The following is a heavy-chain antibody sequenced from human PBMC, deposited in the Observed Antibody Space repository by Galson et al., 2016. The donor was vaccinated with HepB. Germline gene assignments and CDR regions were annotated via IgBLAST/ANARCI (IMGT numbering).Heavy chain of an antibody. D-gene: IGHD2-15*01. J-gene: IGHJ3*02. V-gene: IGHV3-33*01. CDR3: ARQNLXHCGGGRCSPDGLDI. Sequence: SLXXXCAASGXXFRXXXMHXXXQAXXKGLEXVAXIYLDGSDKYYADAVKGRXIISRDNAENTLYLQMNSLRAEDXAVYYCARQNLXHCGGGRCSPDGLDIWGLXXMVTXSS. CDR2: IYLDGSDK. CDR1: GXXFRXXX.